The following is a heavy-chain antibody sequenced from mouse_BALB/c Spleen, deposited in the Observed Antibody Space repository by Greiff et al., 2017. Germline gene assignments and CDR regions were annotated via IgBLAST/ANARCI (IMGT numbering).Heavy chain of an antibody. J-gene: IGHJ3*01. CDR3: ARQGLRYLFAY. Sequence: DVKLVESGGGLVKPGGSLKLSCAASGFTFSSYAMSWVRQSPEKRLEWVAEISSGGSYTYYPDTVTGRFTISRDNAKNTLYLEMSSLRSEDTAMYYCARQGLRYLFAYWGQGTLVTVSA. D-gene: IGHD1-1*01. V-gene: IGHV5-9-4*01. CDR1: GFTFSSYA. CDR2: ISSGGSYT.